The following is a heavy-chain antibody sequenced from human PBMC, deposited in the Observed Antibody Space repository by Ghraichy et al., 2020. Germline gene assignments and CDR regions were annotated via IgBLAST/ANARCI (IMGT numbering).Heavy chain of an antibody. CDR2: IIPIFGTA. D-gene: IGHD3-10*01. J-gene: IGHJ6*02. Sequence: SVKVSCKASGGTFSSYAISWVRQAPGQGLEWMGGIIPIFGTANYAQKFQGRVTITADESTSTAYMELSSLRSEDTAVYYCARDRNPPYYYGLGSIYGMDVWGQGTTVTVSS. V-gene: IGHV1-69*13. CDR3: ARDRNPPYYYGLGSIYGMDV. CDR1: GGTFSSYA.